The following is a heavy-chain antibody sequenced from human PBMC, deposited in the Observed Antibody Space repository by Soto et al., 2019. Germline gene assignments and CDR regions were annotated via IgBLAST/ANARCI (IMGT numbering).Heavy chain of an antibody. CDR3: SAPEYCSGTSCLGY. J-gene: IGHJ4*02. Sequence: GGSLRLSCAASGFTFSGSVMHWVRQASGKGLEWVGRIRSKANNYATAYAVSVKGRFIISRDDSQNTAFLQMSSLKTEDTAVYYCSAPEYCSGTSCLGYWGQGTLVTVSS. CDR1: GFTFSGSV. CDR2: IRSKANNYAT. V-gene: IGHV3-73*01. D-gene: IGHD2-2*01.